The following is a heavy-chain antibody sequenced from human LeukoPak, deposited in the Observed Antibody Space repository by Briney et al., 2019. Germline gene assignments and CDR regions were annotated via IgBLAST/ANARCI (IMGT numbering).Heavy chain of an antibody. V-gene: IGHV3-23*01. CDR1: GFTFSSYS. CDR2: FSVSDKTT. D-gene: IGHD4-17*01. J-gene: IGHJ4*02. CDR3: AKDPYVYYGDYSIR. Sequence: GGSLRLSCAASGFTFSSYSMNWVRQAPGKGLEWVSGFSVSDKTTYYADSVKGRFTISRDNSKNTLYLQMNSLRAEDTAVYYCAKDPYVYYGDYSIRWGQGTLVIVSS.